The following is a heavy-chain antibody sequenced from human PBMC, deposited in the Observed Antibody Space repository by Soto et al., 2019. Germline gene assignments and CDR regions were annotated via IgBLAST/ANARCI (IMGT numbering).Heavy chain of an antibody. V-gene: IGHV1-3*01. CDR2: INAGNGNT. CDR3: ARASDWFGP. Sequence: AASVKVSCKASGYPFINYSMHWVRQAPGQRLEWMGWINAGNGNTKYSEKFQGRVTITRDTSASTAYMELSSLTSEDTAVYYCARASDWFGPWGQGTQVTVSS. J-gene: IGHJ5*02. CDR1: GYPFINYS.